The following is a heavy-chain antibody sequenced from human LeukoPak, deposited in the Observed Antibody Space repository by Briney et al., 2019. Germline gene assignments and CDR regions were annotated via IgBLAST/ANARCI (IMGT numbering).Heavy chain of an antibody. J-gene: IGHJ6*02. Sequence: PGGSLRLSCAASGLNLDAYAMHWVRQAPGKGLEGVSLISGDGTITYYADSVKGRFTISRDNSKNSLFLEMNSLRSEDTALYYCAKDTPLFYHYYGIDVWGQGTTVTVSS. CDR3: AKDTPLFYHYYGIDV. V-gene: IGHV3-43*02. CDR2: ISGDGTIT. CDR1: GLNLDAYA.